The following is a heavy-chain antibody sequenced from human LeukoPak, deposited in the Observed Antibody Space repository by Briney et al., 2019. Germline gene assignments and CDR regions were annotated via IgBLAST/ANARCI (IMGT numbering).Heavy chain of an antibody. V-gene: IGHV1-8*01. CDR3: ARGPPNWGFDY. CDR1: GYTFTSYD. J-gene: IGHJ4*02. CDR2: MSPNSGDT. Sequence: ASVKVSCKASGYTFTSYDINWVRQATGQGLEWMGWMSPNSGDTGYAQKFQGRVTMTRVTFINTAYMELSSLRSEDTAVYYCARGPPNWGFDYWGPGTQVTVSS. D-gene: IGHD7-27*01.